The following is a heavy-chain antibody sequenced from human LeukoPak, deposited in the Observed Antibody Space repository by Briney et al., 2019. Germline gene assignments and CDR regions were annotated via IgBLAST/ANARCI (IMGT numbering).Heavy chain of an antibody. CDR3: TTDPDCSSTSCYNWFDP. CDR2: IKSKTDGGTT. J-gene: IGHJ5*02. CDR1: GFTFSNAW. D-gene: IGHD2-2*01. Sequence: PGRSLRLSCAASGFTFSNAWMSWVRQAPGKGLEWVGRIKSKTDGGTTDYAAPVKGRFTISRDDSKNTLYLQMNSLKTEDTAVYYCTTDPDCSSTSCYNWFDPWGQGTLVTVSS. V-gene: IGHV3-15*01.